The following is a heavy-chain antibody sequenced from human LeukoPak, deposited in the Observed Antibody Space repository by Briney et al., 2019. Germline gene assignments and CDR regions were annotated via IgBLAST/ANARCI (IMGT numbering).Heavy chain of an antibody. Sequence: GGSLRLSCAASGFTFGTYTMHWVRQAPGKGLEWVAVISYDGSNKYYGDSVKGRFTISRDNSKNTLYLQMNSLRAEDTAVYFCAKRGVVIRVILVGFHKEAYYFDSWGQGALVTVSS. CDR3: AKRGVVIRVILVGFHKEAYYFDS. V-gene: IGHV3-30*07. D-gene: IGHD3-22*01. CDR2: ISYDGSNK. CDR1: GFTFGTYT. J-gene: IGHJ4*02.